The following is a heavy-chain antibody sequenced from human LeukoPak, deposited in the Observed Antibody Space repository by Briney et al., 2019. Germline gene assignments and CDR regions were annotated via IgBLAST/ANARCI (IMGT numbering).Heavy chain of an antibody. D-gene: IGHD3-3*01. CDR3: AHTYDDFWGGYYDFGY. V-gene: IGHV1-18*01. CDR2: ISAYNGNT. Sequence: ASVNVSCTASGYTFTSYGISWVRQAPGQGLEWMGWISAYNGNTNYAQKLQGRVTMTADTSTSTAYMELRILRSDDTAVYYCAHTYDDFWGGYYDFGYWGQGTLVTVSS. J-gene: IGHJ4*02. CDR1: GYTFTSYG.